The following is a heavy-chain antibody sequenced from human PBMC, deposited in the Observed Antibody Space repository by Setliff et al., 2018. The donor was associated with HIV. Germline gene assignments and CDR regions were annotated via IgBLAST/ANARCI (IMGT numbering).Heavy chain of an antibody. D-gene: IGHD5-12*01. CDR3: ARGKSGSYDAYDM. V-gene: IGHV4-38-2*01. J-gene: IGHJ3*02. Sequence: SETLSLTCAVSGYSISNGYYWGWLRQSPGKGLEWIGSMFHSGNTYYNPSLESRVSMSVDTSTNQVSLQLSSVTAADTAVYYCARGKSGSYDAYDMWGQGTRVTVSS. CDR1: GYSISNGYY. CDR2: MFHSGNT.